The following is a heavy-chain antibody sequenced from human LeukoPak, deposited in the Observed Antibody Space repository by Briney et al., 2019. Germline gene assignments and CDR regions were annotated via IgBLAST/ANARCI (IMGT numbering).Heavy chain of an antibody. J-gene: IGHJ5*02. CDR1: GFTFSSYD. CDR3: AREVRYYDSSGSGFDP. D-gene: IGHD3-22*01. V-gene: IGHV3-23*01. CDR2: IRPSGDNT. Sequence: GGSLRLSCAASGFTFSSYDMTWVRQAPGRGLEWVSSIRPSGDNTYYADSVKGRFTISRDNSKNTLYLQMNSLRAEDTAVYYCAREVRYYDSSGSGFDPWGQGTLVTVSS.